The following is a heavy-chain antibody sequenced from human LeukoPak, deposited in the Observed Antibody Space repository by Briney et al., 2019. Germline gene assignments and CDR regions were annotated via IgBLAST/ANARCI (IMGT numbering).Heavy chain of an antibody. CDR2: INHSGST. CDR1: GGSFSGYY. J-gene: IGHJ6*03. CDR3: ARENCSGGSCYLKLNYYYYMDV. D-gene: IGHD2-15*01. Sequence: SETLSLTCAVYGGSFSGYYWSWIRQPPGKGLEWIGEINHSGSTNYNPSLKSRVTISVDTSKNQFSLKLGAVTAADTAVYYCARENCSGGSCYLKLNYYYYMDVWGKGTTVTVSS. V-gene: IGHV4-34*01.